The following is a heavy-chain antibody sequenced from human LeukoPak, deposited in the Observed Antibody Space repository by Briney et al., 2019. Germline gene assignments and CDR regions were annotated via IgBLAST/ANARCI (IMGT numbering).Heavy chain of an antibody. CDR1: GNTFTSYD. V-gene: IGHV1-8*03. D-gene: IGHD2-2*01. J-gene: IGHJ3*02. CDR3: ASYCSSTSCYSSDAFDI. Sequence: GASVKVSCKASGNTFTSYDINWVRQATGQGLEWMGWMNPNSGNTGYAQKFQGRVTITRNTSISTAYMELSSLRSEDTAVYYCASYCSSTSCYSSDAFDIWGQGTMVTVSS. CDR2: MNPNSGNT.